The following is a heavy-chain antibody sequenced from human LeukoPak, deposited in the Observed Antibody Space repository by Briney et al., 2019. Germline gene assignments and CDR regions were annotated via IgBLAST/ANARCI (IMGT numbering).Heavy chain of an antibody. V-gene: IGHV3-23*01. CDR2: ISGRGGIT. Sequence: GGSLRLSCAASRFTFSSYAMSWVRQAPGKGLEWVSAISGRGGITYYADSVKGRFTISRDNSKNSLYLQMNSLRAEDTAVYYCAKEGYSSSWNADFDYWGQGTLVIVSS. D-gene: IGHD6-13*01. J-gene: IGHJ4*02. CDR1: RFTFSSYA. CDR3: AKEGYSSSWNADFDY.